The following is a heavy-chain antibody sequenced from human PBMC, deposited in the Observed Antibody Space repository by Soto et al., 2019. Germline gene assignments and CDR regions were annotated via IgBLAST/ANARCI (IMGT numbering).Heavy chain of an antibody. Sequence: EVQLVESGGGLVQPGGSLRLSCAASGFTFSSYDMHWVRQATGKGLEWVSAIGTAGDTYYPGYVKGRFTISRENAKNSLYLQMNSLRAEDTAVYYCARDLGIAVAGTNYYYYGMDVWGQGTTVTVSS. CDR1: GFTFSSYD. J-gene: IGHJ6*02. CDR3: ARDLGIAVAGTNYYYYGMDV. V-gene: IGHV3-13*01. D-gene: IGHD6-19*01. CDR2: IGTAGDT.